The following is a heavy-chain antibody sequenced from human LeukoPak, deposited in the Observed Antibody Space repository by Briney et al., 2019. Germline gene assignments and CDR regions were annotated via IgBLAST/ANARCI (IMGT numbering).Heavy chain of an antibody. CDR2: ISWNSGSI. D-gene: IGHD2-2*01. Sequence: GGSLRLSCAASGFTFDDYAMHWVRQAPGKGLEWVSGISWNSGSIGYADSVKGRFTISRDNAKNSLYLQMSSLRAEDTALYYCAKVSVVKHAFDIWGQGTMVTVSS. V-gene: IGHV3-9*01. J-gene: IGHJ3*02. CDR3: AKVSVVKHAFDI. CDR1: GFTFDDYA.